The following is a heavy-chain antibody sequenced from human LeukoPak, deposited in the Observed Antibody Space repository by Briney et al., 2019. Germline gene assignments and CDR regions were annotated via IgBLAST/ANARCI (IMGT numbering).Heavy chain of an antibody. CDR1: GFTFSSYW. J-gene: IGHJ5*02. Sequence: GGSLRLSCAASGFTFSSYWMSWVGQAPGKGLEWVANIIGDGSAKYYVDSVKGRFTISRDNAKNSLYLQMSSLRVEDTAVYYCATSHDSAGNTWGQGTLVTVSS. CDR2: IIGDGSAK. V-gene: IGHV3-7*01. CDR3: ATSHDSAGNT. D-gene: IGHD2-15*01.